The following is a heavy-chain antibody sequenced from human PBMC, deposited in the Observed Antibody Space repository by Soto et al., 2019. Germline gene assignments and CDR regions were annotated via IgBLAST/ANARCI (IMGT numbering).Heavy chain of an antibody. V-gene: IGHV3-53*01. D-gene: IGHD6-19*01. Sequence: PGGSLRLSCAASGFTVSSNYMSWVRQAPGKGLEWVSVIYSGGSTYYADSVKGRFTISRDNSKNTLYLQMNSLRAEDTAVYYCAREDPSSDTPFDYWGQGTLVTVSS. CDR3: AREDPSSDTPFDY. J-gene: IGHJ4*02. CDR2: IYSGGST. CDR1: GFTVSSNY.